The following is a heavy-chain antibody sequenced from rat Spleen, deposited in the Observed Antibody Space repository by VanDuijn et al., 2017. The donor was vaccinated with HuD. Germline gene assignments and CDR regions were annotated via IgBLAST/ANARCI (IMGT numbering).Heavy chain of an antibody. CDR3: AREYYGYNYVMDA. J-gene: IGHJ4*01. V-gene: IGHV2-30*01. Sequence: QVQLKESGPGLVQPSQTLSLTCTVSGFSLTSYNVHWVRQPTGKGLEWMGVIWTGGSTDYNSALKSRLSISRDTSKSQVFLKMNSLQTEDIATYYCAREYYGYNYVMDAWGQGASVTVSS. CDR1: GFSLTSYN. D-gene: IGHD1-9*01. CDR2: IWTGGST.